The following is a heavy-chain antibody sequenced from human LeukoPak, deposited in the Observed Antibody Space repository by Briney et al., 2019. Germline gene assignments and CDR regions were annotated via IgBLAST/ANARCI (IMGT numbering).Heavy chain of an antibody. CDR2: ISAYNGNT. V-gene: IGHV1-18*01. CDR1: GYIFAHNG. CDR3: ARSVEEDIVVVPAAMAKYYYYGMDV. D-gene: IGHD2-2*01. J-gene: IGHJ6*02. Sequence: GASVKVSCKTSGYIFAHNGISWVRQAPGQGPEWMGWISAYNGNTNYAQKLQGRVTMTTDTSTSTAYMELRSLRSDDTAVYYCARSVEEDIVVVPAAMAKYYYYGMDVWGQGTTVTVSS.